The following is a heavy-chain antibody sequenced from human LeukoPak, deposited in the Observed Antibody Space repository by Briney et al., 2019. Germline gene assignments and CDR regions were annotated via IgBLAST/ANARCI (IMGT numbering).Heavy chain of an antibody. CDR1: GFTFSSYA. CDR2: ISGSGGST. D-gene: IGHD6-6*01. CDR3: AKTSLTLNVFDY. Sequence: GGSLRLSCAASGFTFSSYAMSWVRQAPGKGLEWVSAISGSGGSTYYADSVKGRFTISRDNSKNTLYLQKSSLRAEDTAVYYCAKTSLTLNVFDYWGQGTLVTVSS. V-gene: IGHV3-23*01. J-gene: IGHJ4*02.